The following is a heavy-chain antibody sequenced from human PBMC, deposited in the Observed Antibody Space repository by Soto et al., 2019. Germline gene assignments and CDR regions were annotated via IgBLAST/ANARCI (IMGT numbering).Heavy chain of an antibody. CDR1: GGSFSGYY. D-gene: IGHD4-4*01. CDR3: ARVDYSNYADY. V-gene: IGHV4-34*01. Sequence: SETLFLTFAVYGGSFSGYYWSWIRQPPGKGLEWIGEINHSGSTNYNPSLKSRVTISVDTSKNQFSLKLSSVTAADTAVYYCARVDYSNYADYWGQGTLVTVSS. J-gene: IGHJ4*02. CDR2: INHSGST.